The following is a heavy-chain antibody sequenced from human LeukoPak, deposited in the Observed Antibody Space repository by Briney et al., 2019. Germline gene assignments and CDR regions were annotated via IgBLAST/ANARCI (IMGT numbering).Heavy chain of an antibody. CDR2: IKQDGSGK. CDR1: GFNFNNHW. Sequence: GGSLTLSCVGSGFNFNNHWMNWVRQAPGKRLEWVANIKQDGSGKFYVDSVRGRFTISRDNANNSLFLHMDSLRADDTAVYFCARWGAWSTLDYWGQGTPVTVSS. J-gene: IGHJ4*02. V-gene: IGHV3-7*03. CDR3: ARWGAWSTLDY. D-gene: IGHD2-8*02.